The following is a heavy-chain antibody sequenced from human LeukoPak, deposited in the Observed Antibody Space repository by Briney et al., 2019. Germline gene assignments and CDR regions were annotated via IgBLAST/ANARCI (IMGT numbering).Heavy chain of an antibody. CDR1: GFTLSDYH. CDR3: ARSGGPGTYHQLRYNWFDP. Sequence: TGGSLRLSCAASGFTLSDYHMNWVRQAPGKGLEWLSSITTISHYIYYAGAVRGRFTISRDNAKNSLYLQMNSLRGEDTAVYYCARSGGPGTYHQLRYNWFDPWGQGTLVTVSS. J-gene: IGHJ5*02. CDR2: ITTISHYI. D-gene: IGHD3-10*01. V-gene: IGHV3-21*01.